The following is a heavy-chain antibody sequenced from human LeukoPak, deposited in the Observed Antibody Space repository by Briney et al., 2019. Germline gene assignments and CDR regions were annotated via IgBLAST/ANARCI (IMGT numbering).Heavy chain of an antibody. CDR3: ARDSTQLTTWAFDI. J-gene: IGHJ3*02. Sequence: GGSLRLSCAASGFTFSSYAMHWVRQAPGKGLEWVAVISYDGSNKYYADSVKGRFTISRDNSKNTLYLQMNSLRAEDTAVYYCARDSTQLTTWAFDIWGQGTTVTVSS. CDR2: ISYDGSNK. CDR1: GFTFSSYA. V-gene: IGHV3-30-3*01. D-gene: IGHD4-17*01.